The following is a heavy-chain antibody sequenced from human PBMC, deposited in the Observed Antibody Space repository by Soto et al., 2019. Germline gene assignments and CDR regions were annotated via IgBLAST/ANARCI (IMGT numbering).Heavy chain of an antibody. D-gene: IGHD3-22*01. CDR2: TYYRSKWYN. CDR3: DSSGYYSEVNPGPDY. CDR1: GDSVSSNSAA. J-gene: IGHJ4*02. Sequence: SQTLSLTCAISGDSVSSNSAAWNWIRHSPSRGLEWLGRTYYRSKWYNDYAVSMRSRITINPDTTKNQFSLQLNSATPEDTAVYYYDSSGYYSEVNPGPDYWGQGTLVTVSS. V-gene: IGHV6-1*01.